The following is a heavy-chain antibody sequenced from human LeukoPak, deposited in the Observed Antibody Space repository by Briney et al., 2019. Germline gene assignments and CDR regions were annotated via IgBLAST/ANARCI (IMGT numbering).Heavy chain of an antibody. Sequence: SVKVSCKASGGTFSNYAISWVRQAPGQGLEWMGGIIPIFDTADYAQKFQGRLTITADESTSTAYMELSSLRAEDTAVYYCARANMVRGVGSFFDRNWFDPWGQGTLVTVSS. D-gene: IGHD3-10*01. CDR3: ARANMVRGVGSFFDRNWFDP. CDR2: IIPIFDTA. J-gene: IGHJ5*02. V-gene: IGHV1-69*13. CDR1: GGTFSNYA.